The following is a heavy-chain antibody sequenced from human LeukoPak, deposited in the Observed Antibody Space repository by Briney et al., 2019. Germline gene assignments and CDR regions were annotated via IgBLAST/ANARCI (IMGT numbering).Heavy chain of an antibody. Sequence: GGSLRLSCAASGFTFSNAWMSWVRQAPGKGLEWVGRIKSKTDGGTTDYAAPVKGRFTISRDDSKNTLYLQMNSLKTEDTAVYYCTVNFGDDDAFDIWGQGTMVTVSS. CDR1: GFTFSNAW. V-gene: IGHV3-15*01. D-gene: IGHD3-10*01. CDR3: TVNFGDDDAFDI. CDR2: IKSKTDGGTT. J-gene: IGHJ3*02.